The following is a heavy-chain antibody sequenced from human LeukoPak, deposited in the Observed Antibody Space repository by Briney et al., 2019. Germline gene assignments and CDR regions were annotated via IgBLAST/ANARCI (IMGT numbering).Heavy chain of an antibody. D-gene: IGHD3-10*01. CDR3: ARDPPYYYGSGSYRYNWFDP. J-gene: IGHJ5*02. CDR2: ISSSSSYI. V-gene: IGHV3-21*01. Sequence: GGSLRLSCAASGFTFSSYSMNWVRQAPGKGLEWVSSISSSSSYIYYADSVKGRFTISRDNAKNSLYLQMNSLRAEDTAVYYCARDPPYYYGSGSYRYNWFDPWGQGTLVTVSS. CDR1: GFTFSSYS.